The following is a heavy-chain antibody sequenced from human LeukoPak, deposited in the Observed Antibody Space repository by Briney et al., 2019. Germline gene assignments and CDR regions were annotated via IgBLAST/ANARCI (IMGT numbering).Heavy chain of an antibody. Sequence: ASVKVSCKASGYTFTGYYIHWVRQAPGQGLDWMGWINPNSGATYYTQNFQGRVTMTRDTSINTVYMELSRLTSDDTAMYYCARAPIYCTSNSCGLAYFDYWGQGTLLTVSS. J-gene: IGHJ4*02. CDR1: GYTFTGYY. CDR3: ARAPIYCTSNSCGLAYFDY. D-gene: IGHD2-2*01. V-gene: IGHV1-2*02. CDR2: INPNSGAT.